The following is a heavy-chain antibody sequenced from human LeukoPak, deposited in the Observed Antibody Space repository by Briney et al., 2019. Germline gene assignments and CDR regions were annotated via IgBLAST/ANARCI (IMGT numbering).Heavy chain of an antibody. CDR2: ISLRGPT. CDR3: SRESGPYCPFGH. Sequence: PSGTLSLTCGVSGGSTTTTNFWSWVRQPPGGRLEWIGEISLRGPTQYNPSLKSRVNISIDEPKNHLYLSLASVTAADTAVYYCSRESGPYCPFGHWGQGTLVAVTS. V-gene: IGHV4-4*02. D-gene: IGHD1-26*01. J-gene: IGHJ5*02. CDR1: GGSTTTTNF.